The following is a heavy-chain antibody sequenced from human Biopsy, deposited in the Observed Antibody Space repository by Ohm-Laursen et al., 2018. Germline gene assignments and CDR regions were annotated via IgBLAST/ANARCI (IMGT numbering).Heavy chain of an antibody. CDR2: FYYSGST. CDR3: PRATNNTGWPYYYFYGMDV. J-gene: IGHJ6*02. CDR1: GGSISSDH. Sequence: TLSLTCTVSGGSISSDHWNWIRQTPAKGLEWIGYFYYSGSTYYNPSLKRRVTISVDTSKNQYSLRLNSLTAADTAVYYCPRATNNTGWPYYYFYGMDVWGQGTTVTVSS. V-gene: IGHV4-59*01. D-gene: IGHD6-19*01.